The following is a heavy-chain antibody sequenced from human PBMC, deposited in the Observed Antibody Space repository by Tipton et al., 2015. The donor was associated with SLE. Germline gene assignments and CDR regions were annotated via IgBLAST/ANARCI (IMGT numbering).Heavy chain of an antibody. Sequence: LRLSCTVSGGSISSYYWSWIRQPPGKGLEWIGYIYYSGSTNYNPSVKSRVTISVDTSKNQFSLKLSSVTAADTAVYYCARGTGEGNDAFDIWGQGTMVTVSS. V-gene: IGHV4-59*01. D-gene: IGHD7-27*01. CDR2: IYYSGST. J-gene: IGHJ3*02. CDR3: ARGTGEGNDAFDI. CDR1: GGSISSYY.